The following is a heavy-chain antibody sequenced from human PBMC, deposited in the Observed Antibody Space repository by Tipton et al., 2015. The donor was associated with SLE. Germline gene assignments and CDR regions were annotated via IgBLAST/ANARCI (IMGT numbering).Heavy chain of an antibody. CDR3: ARGSGYGLEDY. J-gene: IGHJ4*02. Sequence: SLRLSCAASGFTFSSYAMHWVRQAPGKGLEWVAVISYDGSNKYYADSVKGRFTISRDNSKNTLYLQMNSLRAEDTAVYYCARGSGYGLEDYWGQGTLVTVSS. V-gene: IGHV3-30-3*01. CDR2: ISYDGSNK. D-gene: IGHD5-12*01. CDR1: GFTFSSYA.